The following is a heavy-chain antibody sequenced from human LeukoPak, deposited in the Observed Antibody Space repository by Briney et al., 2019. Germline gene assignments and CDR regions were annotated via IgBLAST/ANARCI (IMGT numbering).Heavy chain of an antibody. CDR1: GYTFTGYY. J-gene: IGHJ5*02. CDR2: INPNSGGT. Sequence: ASVKVSCKASGYTFTGYYMHWVRQAPGQGLGWMGWINPNSGGTNYAQKFQGRVTMTRDTSISTAYMELSRLRSDDTAVYYCARDVSYYYDSSGYGWFDPWGQGTLVTVSS. D-gene: IGHD3-22*01. V-gene: IGHV1-2*02. CDR3: ARDVSYYYDSSGYGWFDP.